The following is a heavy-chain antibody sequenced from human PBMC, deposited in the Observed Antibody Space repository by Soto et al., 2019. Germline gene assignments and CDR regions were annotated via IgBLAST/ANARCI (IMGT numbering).Heavy chain of an antibody. CDR1: GFTFDDYA. CDR3: AKDAPPWGRYGDYGYAFDI. V-gene: IGHV3-9*01. D-gene: IGHD4-17*01. Sequence: EVQLLESGGGLVQPGRSLRLSCAASGFTFDDYAMHWVRQAPGKGLEWVSGISWNSGSIGYADSVKGRFTISRDNAKNSLYLQLNSLRAEDTALYYCAKDAPPWGRYGDYGYAFDIWGQGTMVTVSS. J-gene: IGHJ3*02. CDR2: ISWNSGSI.